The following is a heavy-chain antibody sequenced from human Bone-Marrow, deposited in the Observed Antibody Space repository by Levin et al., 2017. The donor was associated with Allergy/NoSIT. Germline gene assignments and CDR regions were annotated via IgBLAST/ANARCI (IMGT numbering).Heavy chain of an antibody. CDR1: GFSFSTYA. CDR3: ARDKESSSTDYGMDV. V-gene: IGHV3-30-3*01. J-gene: IGHJ6*02. Sequence: PGGSLRLSCAASGFSFSTYAVHWVRQAPGKGLEWVAVISYDGDNKYYSDSVKGRFTISRDNSKNTLYLQMNSLRAEDTAVYYCARDKESSSTDYGMDVWGQGTTVTVSS. CDR2: ISYDGDNK. D-gene: IGHD6-6*01.